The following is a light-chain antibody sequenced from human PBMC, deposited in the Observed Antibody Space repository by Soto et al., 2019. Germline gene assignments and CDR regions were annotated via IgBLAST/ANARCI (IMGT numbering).Light chain of an antibody. CDR2: DVS. J-gene: IGLJ2*01. Sequence: SVRTQPASVSGSPGQSITISCTGTSSDVGGYNYVSGYQQHPGKAPKLMIYDVSNRPSGVSNRFSGSKSGNTASLTISGLQAEDEADYYCSSYTSSSTLVVFGGGTKLTVL. V-gene: IGLV2-14*01. CDR1: SSDVGGYNY. CDR3: SSYTSSSTLVV.